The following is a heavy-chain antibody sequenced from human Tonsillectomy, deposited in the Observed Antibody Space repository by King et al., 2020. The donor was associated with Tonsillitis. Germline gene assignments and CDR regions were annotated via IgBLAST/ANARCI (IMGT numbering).Heavy chain of an antibody. CDR1: EYSFTNYW. J-gene: IGHJ4*02. Sequence: VQLVESGAEVKKPGESLKISCKGSEYSFTNYWIGWVRQVPGKGLEWIGIFYPGDSDTGYNPSFQGQVTFSADKSINTAYLQWSSLRASDTALYYCARLRGYYDNIVLRSYFDYWGQGTLFTVSS. D-gene: IGHD1-26*01. CDR3: ARLRGYYDNIVLRSYFDY. CDR2: FYPGDSDT. V-gene: IGHV5-51*03.